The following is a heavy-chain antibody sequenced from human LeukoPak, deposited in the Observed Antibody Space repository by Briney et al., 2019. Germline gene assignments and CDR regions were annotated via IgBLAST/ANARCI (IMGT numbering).Heavy chain of an antibody. J-gene: IGHJ5*02. CDR2: LYYSGST. Sequence: SETLSLTCAVYGGSFSGYYWSWIRQPPGKGLEWIGSLYYSGSTYYNPSLKSRVTISVDTSKNQFSLKLSSVTAADTAVYYCARHERSSISLVRGVKPKKWFDPWGQGTLVTVSS. CDR1: GGSFSGYY. V-gene: IGHV4-34*01. CDR3: ARHERSSISLVRGVKPKKWFDP. D-gene: IGHD3-10*01.